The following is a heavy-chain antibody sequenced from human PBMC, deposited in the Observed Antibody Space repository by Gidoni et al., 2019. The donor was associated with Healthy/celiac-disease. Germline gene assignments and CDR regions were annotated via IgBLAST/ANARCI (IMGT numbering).Heavy chain of an antibody. V-gene: IGHV3-30-3*01. Sequence: QVQLVESGGGVVPPGRSLRLSCAASGFTFSSYAMHWVRQAPGKGLEWVAVIAYDGSNKYYADSVKGRFTISRDNSKNTLYLQMNSLRAEDTAVYYGAREVVLPQMALRYYYYGMDVWGQGTTVTVSS. CDR3: AREVVLPQMALRYYYYGMDV. J-gene: IGHJ6*02. CDR2: IAYDGSNK. D-gene: IGHD2-15*01. CDR1: GFTFSSYA.